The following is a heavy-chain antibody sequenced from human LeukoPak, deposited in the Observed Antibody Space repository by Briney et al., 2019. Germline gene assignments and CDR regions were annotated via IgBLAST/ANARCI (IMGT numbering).Heavy chain of an antibody. CDR3: GRAMDY. Sequence: PGKSLRLSCAASGFTFSSYAMHWVRQAPGKGLEWVAVISYDGSNKNYADSVKGRFTISRDNSKNTLYLQMNSLRAEDTAVYYCGRAMDYWGQGTLVTVSS. CDR1: GFTFSSYA. CDR2: ISYDGSNK. V-gene: IGHV3-30*04. J-gene: IGHJ4*02.